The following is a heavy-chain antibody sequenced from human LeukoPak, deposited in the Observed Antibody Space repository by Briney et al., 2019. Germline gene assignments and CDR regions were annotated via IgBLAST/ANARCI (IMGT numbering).Heavy chain of an antibody. J-gene: IGHJ4*02. Sequence: GGSLRLSCAASGFSFSSYDMHWVRQATGKGLEWVSAIGTAGDTYYPGSVKGRFTISRENAKNSLYPQMNSLRAGDTAEYYCARGGSSSLIDYWGQGTLVTVSS. D-gene: IGHD6-13*01. CDR3: ARGGSSSLIDY. V-gene: IGHV3-13*01. CDR2: IGTAGDT. CDR1: GFSFSSYD.